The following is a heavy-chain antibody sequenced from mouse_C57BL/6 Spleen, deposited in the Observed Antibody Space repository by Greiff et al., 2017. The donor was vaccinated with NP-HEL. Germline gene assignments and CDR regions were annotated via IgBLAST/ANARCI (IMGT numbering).Heavy chain of an antibody. CDR2: ISSGSSTI. D-gene: IGHD1-1*01. Sequence: EVQLVESGGGLVKPGGSLKLSCAASGFTFSDYGMHWVRQAPEKGLEWVAYISSGSSTIYYADTVKGRFTISRDNAKNTLFLQMTSLRSEDTAMYYCARDLYDWFAYWGQGTLVTVSA. CDR1: GFTFSDYG. V-gene: IGHV5-17*01. J-gene: IGHJ3*01. CDR3: ARDLYDWFAY.